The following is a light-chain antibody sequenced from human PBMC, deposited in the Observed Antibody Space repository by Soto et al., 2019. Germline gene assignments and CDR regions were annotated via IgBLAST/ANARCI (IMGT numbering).Light chain of an antibody. CDR1: SSDVGGYNY. V-gene: IGLV2-14*01. Sequence: QSALTQPASVSESPGQSITVSCTGTSSDVGGYNYVSWYQQHPGKAPKLMIYDVSDRPSGVSNRFSGSKSGNTASLTTSGLQAEDEADYYCSSYSSSSTLYVFGTGTKLTVL. CDR2: DVS. CDR3: SSYSSSSTLYV. J-gene: IGLJ1*01.